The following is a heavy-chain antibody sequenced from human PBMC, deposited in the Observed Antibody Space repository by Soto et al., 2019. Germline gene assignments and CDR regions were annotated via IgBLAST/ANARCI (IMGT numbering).Heavy chain of an antibody. CDR1: GASISSGRSY. CDR3: ARDNGYGHFDS. D-gene: IGHD5-12*01. J-gene: IGHJ4*02. V-gene: IGHV4-31*03. CDR2: MFYSGST. Sequence: PSETLSLTCTVSGASISSGRSYWGWIRQHPGKGLEWIGYMFYSGSTYYHPSLKSRVNISADTSKNQFSLRLTSVTPADTAVYYCARDNGYGHFDSWGQGTLVTVSS.